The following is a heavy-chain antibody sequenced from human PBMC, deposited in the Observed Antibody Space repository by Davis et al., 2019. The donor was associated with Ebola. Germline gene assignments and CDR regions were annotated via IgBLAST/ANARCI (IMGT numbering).Heavy chain of an antibody. D-gene: IGHD3-3*01. J-gene: IGHJ2*01. CDR3: ASSYYDFWSGQEWYFDL. CDR1: RGSFSGYY. V-gene: IGHV4-34*01. Sequence: PGGSLRLSCAVYRGSFSGYYWSWIRQPPGKGLEWIGEINHSGSTNYNPSLKSRVTMSIDTSKNQFSLKVSSATAADTAVYYCASSYYDFWSGQEWYFDLWGRGTLVTVSS. CDR2: INHSGST.